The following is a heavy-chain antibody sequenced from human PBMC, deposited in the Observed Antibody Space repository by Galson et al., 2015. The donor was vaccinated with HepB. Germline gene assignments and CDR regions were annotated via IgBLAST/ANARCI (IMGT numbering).Heavy chain of an antibody. D-gene: IGHD1-26*01. J-gene: IGHJ4*02. CDR2: INQGGNEK. V-gene: IGHV3-7*03. Sequence: SLRLSCAASGFTFSSHWMSWVRQAPGKGLEWVANINQGGNEKYYVDSVSGRFTISRDNARNSLYLQMGSLRAEDTAVYYCARDHVGPGIYFDNWGQGTLVTVSS. CDR3: ARDHVGPGIYFDN. CDR1: GFTFSSHW.